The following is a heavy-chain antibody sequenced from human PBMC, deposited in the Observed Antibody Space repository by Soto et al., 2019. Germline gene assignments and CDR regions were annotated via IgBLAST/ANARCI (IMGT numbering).Heavy chain of an antibody. J-gene: IGHJ5*02. CDR2: ISGSGGST. CDR3: AKDLKMITFGGVIVNNWFDP. Sequence: GGSLRLSCAASGFTFSSYAMSWVRQAPGKGLEWVSAISGSGGSTYYADSVKGRLTISRDNSKNTLYLQMNSLRAEDTAVYYCAKDLKMITFGGVIVNNWFDPWGQGTLVTVSS. V-gene: IGHV3-23*01. D-gene: IGHD3-16*02. CDR1: GFTFSSYA.